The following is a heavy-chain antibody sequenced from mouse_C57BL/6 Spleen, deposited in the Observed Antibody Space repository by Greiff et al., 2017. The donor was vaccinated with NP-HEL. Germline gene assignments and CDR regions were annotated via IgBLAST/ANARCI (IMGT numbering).Heavy chain of an antibody. CDR1: GYTFTSYW. V-gene: IGHV1-64*01. J-gene: IGHJ2*01. D-gene: IGHD1-1*02. CDR3: ARGGDYLEGGY. CDR2: IHPNSGST. Sequence: QVQLKEPGAELVKPGASVKLSCKASGYTFTSYWMHWVKQRPGQGLEWIGMIHPNSGSTNYNEKFKSKATLTVDKSSSTAYMQLSSLTSEDSAVYYCARGGDYLEGGYWGQGTTLTVSS.